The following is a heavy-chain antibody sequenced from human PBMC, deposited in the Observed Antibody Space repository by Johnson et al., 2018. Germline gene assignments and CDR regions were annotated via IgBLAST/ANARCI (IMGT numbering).Heavy chain of an antibody. D-gene: IGHD6-13*01. V-gene: IGHV3-7*01. J-gene: IGHJ3*02. CDR3: ASDTWQYLVGAFDI. Sequence: VQLVQSGGGLVQPGGSLRLSCAASGFTFSHYWMTWVRQAPGKGLEWVANIKQDSSEKYYADSLRGRFTISRDNARNSVYLQMNSLRAEDTTVYYCASDTWQYLVGAFDIWGQGTMVAVSS. CDR2: IKQDSSEK. CDR1: GFTFSHYW.